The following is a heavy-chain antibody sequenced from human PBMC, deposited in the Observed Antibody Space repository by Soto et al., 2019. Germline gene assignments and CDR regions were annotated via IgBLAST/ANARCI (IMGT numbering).Heavy chain of an antibody. D-gene: IGHD3-22*01. CDR1: GYSISSGYY. CDR3: ARAQAYYYDSSGYLPWFDP. CDR2: IYHSGST. V-gene: IGHV4-38-2*01. Sequence: SETLSLTCAVSGYSISSGYYWGWIRQPPGKGLEWIGSIYHSGSTYYNPSLKSRVTISVDTSKNQFSLKLSSVTAADTAVYYCARAQAYYYDSSGYLPWFDPWGQGTLVTVS. J-gene: IGHJ5*02.